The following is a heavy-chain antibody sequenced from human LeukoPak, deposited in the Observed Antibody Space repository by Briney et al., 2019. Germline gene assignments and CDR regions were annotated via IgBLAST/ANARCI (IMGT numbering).Heavy chain of an antibody. CDR3: ARARITMIVVVRSYLDY. V-gene: IGHV4-34*01. CDR1: GGSFSGYY. CDR2: INHSGST. J-gene: IGHJ4*02. D-gene: IGHD3-22*01. Sequence: PSETLSLTCAVYGGSFSGYYWSWIRQPPGKGLEWIGEINHSGSTNYNPSLKSRVTISVDTSKNQFSLKLSSVTAADTAVYYCARARITMIVVVRSYLDYWGQGTLVTVSS.